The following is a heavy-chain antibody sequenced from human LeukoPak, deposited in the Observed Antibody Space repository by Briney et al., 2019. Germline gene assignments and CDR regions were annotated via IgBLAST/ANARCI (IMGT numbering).Heavy chain of an antibody. D-gene: IGHD5-12*01. CDR2: ISISSTYI. Sequence: GGSLRLSCAASGFSFNTYSMDWVRQVPGKGLEWVSFISISSTYIYYADAVKGRFTISRDDAKNSLSLQMNSLRAEDTAVYYCARDGIGATTYFYYMDVWGKGTTVTVSS. CDR1: GFSFNTYS. V-gene: IGHV3-21*01. CDR3: ARDGIGATTYFYYMDV. J-gene: IGHJ6*03.